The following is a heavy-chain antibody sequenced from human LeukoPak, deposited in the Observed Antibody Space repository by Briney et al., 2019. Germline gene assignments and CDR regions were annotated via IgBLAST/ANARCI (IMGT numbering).Heavy chain of an antibody. J-gene: IGHJ6*03. Sequence: GGSLRLSCAASGFTFSQYWMSWVRQAPGKGLEWVANIKHDGSEKQDGSEKNYVDSVKGRFTISRDNAKNSLYLQMNSLRAEDTAVYYCARSGRGLDSFYFYMDVWGKGTTVTVSS. D-gene: IGHD3-10*01. CDR1: GFTFSQYW. CDR3: ARSGRGLDSFYFYMDV. CDR2: IKHDGSEKQDGSEK. V-gene: IGHV3-7*01.